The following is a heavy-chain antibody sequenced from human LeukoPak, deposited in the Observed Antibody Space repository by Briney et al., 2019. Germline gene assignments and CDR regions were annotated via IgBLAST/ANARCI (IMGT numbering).Heavy chain of an antibody. CDR2: ISYDGSNK. Sequence: GGSLRLSCAASGFTFSSYAMHWVRQAPGKGLEWVAVISYDGSNKYYADSVKGRFTISRDNSKNTLYLQMNSLRAEDTAVYYCASSDTGYFDYWGQGTLVTVSS. CDR3: ASSDTGYFDY. V-gene: IGHV3-30*04. CDR1: GFTFSSYA. J-gene: IGHJ4*02. D-gene: IGHD1-14*01.